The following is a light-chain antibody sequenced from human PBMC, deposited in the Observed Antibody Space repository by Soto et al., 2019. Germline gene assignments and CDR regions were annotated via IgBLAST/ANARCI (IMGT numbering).Light chain of an antibody. CDR2: DAS. CDR3: QQRSNWPPET. CDR1: QSVSSY. V-gene: IGKV3-11*01. Sequence: EIVLTQSPATLSLSPGERATLSCRASQSVSSYLAWYQQKPGQAPRLLIYDASNRATGIPARFSGSGSGTDFTLTISSLEPEDFAVYYCQQRSNWPPETFGPGTKVAIK. J-gene: IGKJ3*01.